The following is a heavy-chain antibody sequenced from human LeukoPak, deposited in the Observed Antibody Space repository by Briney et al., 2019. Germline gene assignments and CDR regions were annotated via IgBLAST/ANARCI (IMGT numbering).Heavy chain of an antibody. CDR1: GGSISSGTYY. V-gene: IGHV4-61*02. CDR2: IYNSVST. J-gene: IGHJ4*02. CDR3: ARDVLLWFGELLSYKPFDY. D-gene: IGHD3-10*01. Sequence: SQTLSLTCTVSGGSISSGTYYWSWIRQPAGKGLEWIGRIYNSVSTNYNPSLKSRVTISLDTSKKQFSLKLSSVTAADTAMYYCARDVLLWFGELLSYKPFDYWGQGTLITVSS.